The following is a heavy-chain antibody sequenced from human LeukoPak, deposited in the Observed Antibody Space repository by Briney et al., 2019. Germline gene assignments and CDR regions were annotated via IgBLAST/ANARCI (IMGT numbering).Heavy chain of an antibody. CDR3: ARDPGYYYDSSGYPN. V-gene: IGHV3-23*01. J-gene: IGHJ4*02. D-gene: IGHD3-22*01. Sequence: GGSLRLSCAASGFTFSSYAMSWVRQAPGKGLEWVSAISGSGGSTYYADSVKGRFTISRDNSKNTLYLQMNSLRAEDTAVYYCARDPGYYYDSSGYPNWGQGTLVTVSS. CDR1: GFTFSSYA. CDR2: ISGSGGST.